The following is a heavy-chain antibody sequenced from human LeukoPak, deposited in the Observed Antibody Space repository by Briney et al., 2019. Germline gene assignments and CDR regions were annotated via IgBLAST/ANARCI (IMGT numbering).Heavy chain of an antibody. CDR1: GGSISSSSYY. D-gene: IGHD2-2*01. CDR3: ARTYHPLSRNWFDP. Sequence: SETLSLTCTVSGGSISSSSYYWGWIRQPPGKGLEWIGSIYYSGSTYYNPSLKSRVTISVDTSKNQFSLKLSSVTAADTAVYYCARTYHPLSRNWFDPWGQGILVTVSS. V-gene: IGHV4-39*07. CDR2: IYYSGST. J-gene: IGHJ5*02.